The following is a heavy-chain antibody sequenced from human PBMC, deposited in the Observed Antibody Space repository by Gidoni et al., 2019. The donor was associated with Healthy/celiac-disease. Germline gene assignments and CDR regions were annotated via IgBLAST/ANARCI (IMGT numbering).Heavy chain of an antibody. J-gene: IGHJ4*02. D-gene: IGHD3-10*01. CDR2: ISYDGSIK. Sequence: QVQLVESGGGVVQPGRSLRLSCAASGFTFSSYGMHWVRQAPGKGLEWVAVISYDGSIKYYADSVKGRFTISRDNSKNTLYLQMNSLRAEDTAVYYCAKEAFGGGDFDYWGQGTLVTVSS. CDR3: AKEAFGGGDFDY. V-gene: IGHV3-30*18. CDR1: GFTFSSYG.